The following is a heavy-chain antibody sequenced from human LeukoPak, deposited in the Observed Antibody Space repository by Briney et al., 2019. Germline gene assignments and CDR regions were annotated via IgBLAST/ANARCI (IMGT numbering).Heavy chain of an antibody. CDR2: INSDGSST. V-gene: IGHV3-74*01. CDR3: ARVGMTNALDI. CDR1: GFNFRTYW. Sequence: QPGGSLRLSCAASGFNFRTYWMHWVRHAPGEGLVWVPRINSDGSSTNYADSVNGRFTISRDNAKNTLYLQMNSLRAEDTAVYYCARVGMTNALDIWGQGTMVTVSS. D-gene: IGHD7-27*01. J-gene: IGHJ3*02.